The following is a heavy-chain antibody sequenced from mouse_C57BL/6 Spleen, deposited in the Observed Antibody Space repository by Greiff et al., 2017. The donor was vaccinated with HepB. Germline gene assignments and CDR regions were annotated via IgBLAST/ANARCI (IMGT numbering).Heavy chain of an antibody. CDR2: IDPSDSYT. V-gene: IGHV1-69*01. Sequence: VQLQQPGAELVMPGASVKLSCKASGYTFTSYWMHWVKQRPGQGLEWIGEIDPSDSYTNYNQKFKGKSTLTVDKSSSTAYMQLSSLTSEDSAVYYCARKGDYDYILDYWGQGTTLTVSS. D-gene: IGHD2-4*01. CDR3: ARKGDYDYILDY. CDR1: GYTFTSYW. J-gene: IGHJ2*01.